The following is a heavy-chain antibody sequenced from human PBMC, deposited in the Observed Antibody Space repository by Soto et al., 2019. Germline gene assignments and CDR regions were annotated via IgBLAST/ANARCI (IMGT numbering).Heavy chain of an antibody. Sequence: QVQLQESGPGLVKPSQTLSLTCTVSGGSISSGGYYWNWIRQHPGKGLEWIGYIYYSGSTYYNPSLKSRVTISVDTSKNQFSLKLSSVTAADTAVYSCARDPSGIAAEGWFDPWGQGTLVTVSS. CDR3: ARDPSGIAAEGWFDP. J-gene: IGHJ5*02. CDR2: IYYSGST. D-gene: IGHD6-13*01. V-gene: IGHV4-31*03. CDR1: GGSISSGGYY.